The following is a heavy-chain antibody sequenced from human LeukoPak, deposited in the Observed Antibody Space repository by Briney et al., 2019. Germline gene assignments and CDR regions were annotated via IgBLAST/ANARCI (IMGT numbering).Heavy chain of an antibody. CDR1: GGSISSYY. J-gene: IGHJ6*02. Sequence: PSETLSLTCTVSGGSISSYYWSWIRQPPGKGLEWGGYLYYSGSTNYNPSLKSRVTISVDTSKNQFSLKLSSVTAADTAVYYCARVHPSGREGYYYYGMDVWGQGTTVTVSS. CDR2: LYYSGST. V-gene: IGHV4-59*01. D-gene: IGHD1-26*01. CDR3: ARVHPSGREGYYYYGMDV.